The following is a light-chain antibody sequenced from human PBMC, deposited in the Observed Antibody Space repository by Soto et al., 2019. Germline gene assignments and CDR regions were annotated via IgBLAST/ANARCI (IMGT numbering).Light chain of an antibody. CDR3: QVWDSSSDLPLVV. CDR1: NIGSKS. J-gene: IGLJ2*01. CDR2: DDS. Sequence: SYVLTQPPSVSVAPGQTARITCGGNNIGSKSVHCYQQKPGQAPVLVVYDDSDRPSGIPERFSGSNSGNTATLTISRVAAGDEADYYCQVWDSSSDLPLVVFGGGTKLTVL. V-gene: IGLV3-21*02.